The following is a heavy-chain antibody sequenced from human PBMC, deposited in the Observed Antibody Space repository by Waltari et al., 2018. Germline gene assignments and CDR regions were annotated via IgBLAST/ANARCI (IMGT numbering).Heavy chain of an antibody. V-gene: IGHV3-7*03. CDR2: IKQVGDEK. D-gene: IGHD1-26*01. J-gene: IGHJ4*02. Sequence: EVQLVESGGGLVQPGGSLRLSCAASGFTFSSYWMSWVRQAPGKGLGWVANIKQVGDEKYLVDCVKGRFTISRDNAKNSLYLQMNILRAEDTAVYYCARDPKVGATLPDYWGQGTLVTVSS. CDR3: ARDPKVGATLPDY. CDR1: GFTFSSYW.